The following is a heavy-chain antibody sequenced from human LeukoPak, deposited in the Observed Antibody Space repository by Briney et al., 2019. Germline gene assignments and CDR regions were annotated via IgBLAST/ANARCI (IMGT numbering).Heavy chain of an antibody. V-gene: IGHV4-39*07. CDR1: GGSISGSSYY. J-gene: IGHJ3*02. CDR2: IYYSGST. D-gene: IGHD3-22*01. CDR3: ARSYDSSGYYYAFDI. Sequence: SETLSLTCTVSGGSISGSSYYWGWIRQPPGKGLEWIGSIYYSGSTYYNPSLKSRVTISVDTSKNQFSLKLSSVTAADTAVYYCARSYDSSGYYYAFDIWGQGTMVTVSS.